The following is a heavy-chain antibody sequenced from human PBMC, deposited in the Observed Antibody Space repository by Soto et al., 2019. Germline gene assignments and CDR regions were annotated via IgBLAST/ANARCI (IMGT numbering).Heavy chain of an antibody. CDR1: GGSMSGYY. Sequence: SETLSLTCTVSGGSMSGYYWTWIRQPPGKGLEWIGYIYHSGTTNYNPSLKSRVTMSVDTSKNQFSLKLNSATAADTAVYYCARGSGWYNYWGRGILVTVPQ. CDR2: IYHSGTT. D-gene: IGHD6-19*01. J-gene: IGHJ4*02. V-gene: IGHV4-59*01. CDR3: ARGSGWYNY.